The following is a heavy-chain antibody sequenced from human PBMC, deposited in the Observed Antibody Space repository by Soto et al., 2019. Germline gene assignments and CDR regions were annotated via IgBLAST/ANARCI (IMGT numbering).Heavy chain of an antibody. CDR3: ATAPRRGLYYFDY. CDR2: IYYSGST. V-gene: IGHV4-61*01. D-gene: IGHD5-12*01. Sequence: SETLSLTCTVSGGSVSSGSYYWSWIRQPPGKGLEWIGYIYYSGSTNYNPSLESRVTISVDTSKNQFSLKLSSVTAEDTAVYYCATAPRRGLYYFDYWSQGTLVTVSS. CDR1: GGSVSSGSYY. J-gene: IGHJ4*02.